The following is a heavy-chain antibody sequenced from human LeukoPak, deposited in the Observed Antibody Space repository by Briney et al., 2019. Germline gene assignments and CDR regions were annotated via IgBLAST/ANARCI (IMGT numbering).Heavy chain of an antibody. Sequence: PGGSLRLSCAASGFTFSSYGMHWVRQAPGKGLEWVAVISYDGSNKYYADSVKGRFTISRDNSKNTLYLQMNSLRAGDTAVYYCAKDGDFWSGYSPSYYYMDVWGKGTTVTVSS. J-gene: IGHJ6*03. V-gene: IGHV3-30*18. CDR3: AKDGDFWSGYSPSYYYMDV. CDR1: GFTFSSYG. CDR2: ISYDGSNK. D-gene: IGHD3-3*01.